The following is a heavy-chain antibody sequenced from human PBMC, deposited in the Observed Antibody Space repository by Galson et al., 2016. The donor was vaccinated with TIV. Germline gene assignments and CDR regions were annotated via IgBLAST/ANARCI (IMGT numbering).Heavy chain of an antibody. D-gene: IGHD5-18*01. CDR3: AKDAGYSYGYDYGMDV. Sequence: LRLSCAASGFIFSDYAIHWVRQAPGKGLEWVALISYGGNNKFYGDSVKGRFTTSRDNSKNTVSLQMNSLRAEDTAVYYCAKDAGYSYGYDYGMDVWGQGTTVTVSS. CDR2: ISYGGNNK. V-gene: IGHV3-30*18. CDR1: GFIFSDYA. J-gene: IGHJ6*02.